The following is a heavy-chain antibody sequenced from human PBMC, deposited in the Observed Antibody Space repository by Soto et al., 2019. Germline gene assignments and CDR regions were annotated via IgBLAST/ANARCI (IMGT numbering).Heavy chain of an antibody. CDR3: EQDDSPSWYNYYAMDV. CDR2: ISHDGSNK. D-gene: IGHD2-2*01. Sequence: QVQLVESGGGVVQPGRSLRLSCAASGFTFYKYGMHWVRQAPGKGLEGVALISHDGSNKYYVDSVKGRFTIARDNYKKKVFLKMNSLRPEDTALYFCEQDDSPSWYNYYAMDVWGQGTTVTVSS. J-gene: IGHJ6*02. V-gene: IGHV3-30*18. CDR1: GFTFYKYG.